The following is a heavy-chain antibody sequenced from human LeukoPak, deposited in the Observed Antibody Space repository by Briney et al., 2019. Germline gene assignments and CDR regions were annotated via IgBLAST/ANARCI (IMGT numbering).Heavy chain of an antibody. CDR1: GGSISSYY. J-gene: IGHJ4*02. D-gene: IGHD3-3*01. V-gene: IGHV4-59*12. Sequence: SETLSLTCTVSGGSISSYYWSWIRQPPGKGLEWIGYIYYSGSTYYNPSLKSRVTISVDTSKNQFSLKLSSVTAADTAVYYCARVSEDYDFWSGYSTAIYFDYWGQGTLVTVSS. CDR3: ARVSEDYDFWSGYSTAIYFDY. CDR2: IYYSGST.